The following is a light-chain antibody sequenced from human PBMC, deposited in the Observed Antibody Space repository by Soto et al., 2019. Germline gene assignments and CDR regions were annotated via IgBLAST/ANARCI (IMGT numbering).Light chain of an antibody. CDR2: LKSDGTH. J-gene: IGLJ3*02. V-gene: IGLV4-69*01. CDR1: SGHSTYA. Sequence: QSVLTQSPSASASLGASVKLTCTLSSGHSTYAIAWHQHQAEKGPRYLMNLKSDGTHTKGDGIPDRFSGSSSGAERYLTISSLQSDDEADYYCPTGGTGFQVFGGGTKLTVL. CDR3: PTGGTGFQV.